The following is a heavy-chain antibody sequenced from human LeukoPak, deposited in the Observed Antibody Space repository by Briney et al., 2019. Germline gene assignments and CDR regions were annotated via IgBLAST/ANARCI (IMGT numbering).Heavy chain of an antibody. J-gene: IGHJ4*02. CDR3: AKDRRWLSGIDY. CDR1: GFTFNSYA. D-gene: IGHD3-10*01. CDR2: ISGTGSTT. Sequence: GGSLRLSCAASGFTFNSYAMSWVRQAPGKGLEWVSSISGTGSTTYYADSVKGRFAISRDNSESTLYMQMNSLRAEDTAVYYCAKDRRWLSGIDYWGQGTLVTVSS. V-gene: IGHV3-23*01.